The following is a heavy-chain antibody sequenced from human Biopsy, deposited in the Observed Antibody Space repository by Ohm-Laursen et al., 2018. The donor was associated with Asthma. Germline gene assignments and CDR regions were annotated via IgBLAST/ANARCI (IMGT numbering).Heavy chain of an antibody. CDR2: IWYDGSNK. CDR3: ARVGYSSSWYGDYYYGMDV. Sequence: SLRLSCTASGFTFSSYGMHWVRQAPGKGLEWVAIIWYDGSNKYYADSVKGRFTISRDNSKNTLYLQMNSLSAEDTAVYYCARVGYSSSWYGDYYYGMDVWGQGTTVTVSS. V-gene: IGHV3-33*01. D-gene: IGHD6-13*01. CDR1: GFTFSSYG. J-gene: IGHJ6*02.